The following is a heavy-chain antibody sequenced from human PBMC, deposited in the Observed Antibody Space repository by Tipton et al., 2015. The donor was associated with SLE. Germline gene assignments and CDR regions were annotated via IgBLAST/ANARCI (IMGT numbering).Heavy chain of an antibody. V-gene: IGHV4-39*01. Sequence: TLSLTCSVSGGSISSSSYYWGWIRQPPGKGLEWIGSIYYSGSTYYNPSLKSRVTISVDPSKNQFSLKLSSVTAADTAVYYCAREGFGGVRNYWGQGTLVSVSS. CDR1: GGSISSSSYY. CDR2: IYYSGST. J-gene: IGHJ4*02. D-gene: IGHD3-16*01. CDR3: AREGFGGVRNY.